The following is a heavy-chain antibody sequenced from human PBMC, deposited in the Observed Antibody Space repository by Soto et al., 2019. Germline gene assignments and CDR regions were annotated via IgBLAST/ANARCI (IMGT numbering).Heavy chain of an antibody. J-gene: IGHJ4*02. Sequence: EVQLVESGGGLVQPGGSLRLSCAASGFTFNNFWMYWVRPTPEKGLVWVSGINSDGTTTIYADSVKGRFTISRDNAKNTLYLQMNSLTVEDTAIYYCVRDIRWGQGTLVTVSS. CDR2: INSDGTTT. CDR3: VRDIR. V-gene: IGHV3-74*01. CDR1: GFTFNNFW.